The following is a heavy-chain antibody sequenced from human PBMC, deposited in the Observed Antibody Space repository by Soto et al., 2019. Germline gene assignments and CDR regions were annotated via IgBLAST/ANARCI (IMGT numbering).Heavy chain of an antibody. D-gene: IGHD3-10*01. CDR3: ARGLGAIGI. J-gene: IGHJ3*02. CDR2: INHSGST. CDR1: GGYCRGYY. V-gene: IGHV4-34*01. Sequence: QVQLQQWGAGLLKPSETLSLTCSVYGGYCRGYYWSWIRQRPGKRLEWLGEINHSGSTNYNPSLKRGVTISVDTSKNQFSLKLSSVTAADKAVYYCARGLGAIGIWGHGTMVTVSS.